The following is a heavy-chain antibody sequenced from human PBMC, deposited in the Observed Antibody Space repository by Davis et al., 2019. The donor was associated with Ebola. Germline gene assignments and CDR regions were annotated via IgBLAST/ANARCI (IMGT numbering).Heavy chain of an antibody. CDR2: ISYDGSNK. V-gene: IGHV3-30*04. CDR3: ATANYDFWSGYYY. D-gene: IGHD3-3*01. Sequence: GESLKISCAASGFTFSSYAMNWVRQAPGKGLEWVAVISYDGSNKYYADSVKGRFTISRDNSKNTLYLQMNSLRAEDTAVYYCATANYDFWSGYYYWGQGTLVTVSS. CDR1: GFTFSSYA. J-gene: IGHJ4*02.